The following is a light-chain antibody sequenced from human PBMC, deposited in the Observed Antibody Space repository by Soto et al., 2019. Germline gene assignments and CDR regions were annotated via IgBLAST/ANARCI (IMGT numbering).Light chain of an antibody. CDR2: WAS. V-gene: IGKV4-1*01. J-gene: IGKJ2*01. CDR1: QSLFYSAYRTNY. Sequence: IVLTQSPDSLAVFLGERATITCKSSQSLFYSAYRTNYLAWYQDKPGQPPKMLISWASTRASGVPDRFSGSGSGTDFTLTISSLQAEDVAVYYCLQYYGGPPHTFGQGTKLEI. CDR3: LQYYGGPPHT.